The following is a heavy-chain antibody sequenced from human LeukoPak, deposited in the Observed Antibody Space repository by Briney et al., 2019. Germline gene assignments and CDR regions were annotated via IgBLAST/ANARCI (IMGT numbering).Heavy chain of an antibody. D-gene: IGHD1-26*01. CDR1: GGSFSGYY. CDR3: ARDKMGAWAGSFDP. Sequence: SETLSLTCAVYGGSFSGYYWSWIRQPPGKGLEWIGEINHSGSTNYNPSLKSRVTISVDTSKNQFSLKLSSVTAADTAVYYCARDKMGAWAGSFDPWAREPWSPSPQ. J-gene: IGHJ5*02. CDR2: INHSGST. V-gene: IGHV4-34*01.